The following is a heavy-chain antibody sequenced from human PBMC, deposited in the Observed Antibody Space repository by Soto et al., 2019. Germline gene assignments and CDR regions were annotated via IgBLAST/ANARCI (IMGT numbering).Heavy chain of an antibody. J-gene: IGHJ3*01. CDR2: INPSNGNT. D-gene: IGHD1-26*01. CDR3: ARDIVSARPRANDAFDV. V-gene: IGHV1-3*01. Sequence: QVQLVQSGAELKKPGASVNISCQASGFTFSNTLINWVRQGPGQRLEWMGWINPSNGNTRYSESFQGRVTISSLSSASAASVVLSDPTPEDTAMYCCARDIVSARPRANDAFDVCGQGTMITISS. CDR1: GFTFSNTL.